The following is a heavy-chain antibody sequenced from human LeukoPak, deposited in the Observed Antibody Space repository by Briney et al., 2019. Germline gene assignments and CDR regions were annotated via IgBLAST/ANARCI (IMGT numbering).Heavy chain of an antibody. V-gene: IGHV4-30-4*08. D-gene: IGHD2-15*01. CDR1: GGSLSSGDYY. J-gene: IGHJ5*02. Sequence: PSETLSLTCTVSGGSLSSGDYYWSWIRQPPGKGLEWIGYIYYSGSTYYNPSLKSRVTISVDTSKNQFSLKLSSVTAADTAVYYCARVVVVVVAATGWFDPWGQGTLVTVSS. CDR2: IYYSGST. CDR3: ARVVVVVVAATGWFDP.